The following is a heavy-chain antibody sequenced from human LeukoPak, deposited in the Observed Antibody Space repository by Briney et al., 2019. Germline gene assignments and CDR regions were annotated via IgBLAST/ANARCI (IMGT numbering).Heavy chain of an antibody. CDR2: IYPGDSDT. Sequence: GESLKISRKGSGYSFTSYWIGWVRQMPGKGLEWMGIIYPGDSDTRYSPSFQGRVTISADKSISTAYLQWSSLKASDTAMYYCARHRGYSSGWFDPWGQGTLVTVSS. D-gene: IGHD6-19*01. J-gene: IGHJ5*02. V-gene: IGHV5-51*01. CDR1: GYSFTSYW. CDR3: ARHRGYSSGWFDP.